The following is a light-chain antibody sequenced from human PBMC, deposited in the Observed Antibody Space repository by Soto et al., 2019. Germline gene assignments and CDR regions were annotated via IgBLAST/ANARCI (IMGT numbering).Light chain of an antibody. CDR3: NSYAGSDNYVL. J-gene: IGLJ3*02. CDR1: SSDVGGYNY. CDR2: DVT. V-gene: IGLV2-8*01. Sequence: QSALTQPPSASGSPGQSVTISCTGTSSDVGGYNYVSWYQQHPGKAPKLIIYDVTKRPSGVPDRFSGSKSGNTASLTVSGLQAEDEADYFCNSYAGSDNYVLFGGGTKVTV.